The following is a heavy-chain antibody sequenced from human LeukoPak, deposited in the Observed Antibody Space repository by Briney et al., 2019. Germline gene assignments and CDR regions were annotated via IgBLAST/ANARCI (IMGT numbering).Heavy chain of an antibody. J-gene: IGHJ4*02. V-gene: IGHV2-26*01. CDR1: GFSLSKARMG. CDR3: ARMPRSYGDYYFDY. D-gene: IGHD4-17*01. CDR2: IFSNDEK. Sequence: SGPVLVQPTETLMLTCTVSGFSLSKARMGVSWIRQPPGKALEWLAHIFSNDEKSYSTSLKSRLTISKDTSKSQVVLTMTNMDPVDTATYYCARMPRSYGDYYFDYWGQGTLVTVSS.